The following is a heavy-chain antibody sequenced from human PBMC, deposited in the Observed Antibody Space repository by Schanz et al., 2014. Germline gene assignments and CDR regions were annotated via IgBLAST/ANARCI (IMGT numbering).Heavy chain of an antibody. J-gene: IGHJ1*01. CDR2: IATSSSTR. V-gene: IGHV3-48*01. Sequence: EQLVESGGGLVQPGGSLRLSCEASGFDFNSYSMNWVRQVPGKGLEWLSYIATSSSTRHYADSVKGRVTISRDNAKNSVSLQMRRLRVEDTAVYYCASGVHVSSLQKGLQFWGRGTLXIVSS. CDR1: GFDFNSYS. CDR3: ASGVHVSSLQKGLQF. D-gene: IGHD3-10*01.